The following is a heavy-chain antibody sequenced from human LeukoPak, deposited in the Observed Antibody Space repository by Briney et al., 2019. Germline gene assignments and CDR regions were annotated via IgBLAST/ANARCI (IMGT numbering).Heavy chain of an antibody. D-gene: IGHD3-10*01. V-gene: IGHV3-66*02. J-gene: IGHJ4*02. CDR2: IYSGGST. CDR3: ARGVEVRGVTLDY. CDR1: GFTVSSNY. Sequence: GGSLRLSCAASGFTVSSNYMSWVRQAPGKGLEWVSVIYSGGSTYYADSVKGRFTISRDNSKNTLYLQMNGLRAEDTAVYYCARGVEVRGVTLDYWGQGTLVTVSS.